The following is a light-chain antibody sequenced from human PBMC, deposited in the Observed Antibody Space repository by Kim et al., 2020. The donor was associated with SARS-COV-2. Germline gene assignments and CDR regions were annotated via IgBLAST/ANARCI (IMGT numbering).Light chain of an antibody. J-gene: IGKJ1*01. Sequence: DIQMAQSPSSLSASVGDRVTITCRASQEISNYLDWYQQKPGKVPKLLFYAASSLQSGVPSRFRGTGSGTDFTLTISSLQLEDVATYYCQKYYSDPSFVQGTKLDIK. CDR2: AAS. CDR1: QEISNY. CDR3: QKYYSDPS. V-gene: IGKV1-27*01.